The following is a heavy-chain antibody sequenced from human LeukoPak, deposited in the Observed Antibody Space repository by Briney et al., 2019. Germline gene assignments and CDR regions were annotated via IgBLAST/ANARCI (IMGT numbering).Heavy chain of an antibody. D-gene: IGHD4-23*01. CDR3: ARDHDCGGNWFGP. V-gene: IGHV3-74*01. CDR1: GFTFSTYW. Sequence: GGSLRLSCATSGFTFSTYWMHWVRQAPGKGLVWVSRIKSDGSSTSYADSVRGRFTISRDNAKNTLYLQMNSLSAEDTAVYYCARDHDCGGNWFGPWGQGTLVTVSS. J-gene: IGHJ5*02. CDR2: IKSDGSST.